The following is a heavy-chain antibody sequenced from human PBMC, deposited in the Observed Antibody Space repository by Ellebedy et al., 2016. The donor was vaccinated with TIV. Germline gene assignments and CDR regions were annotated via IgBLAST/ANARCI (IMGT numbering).Heavy chain of an antibody. J-gene: IGHJ4*02. CDR1: GFTFSSHV. CDR2: IGASGTDK. V-gene: IGHV3-21*01. Sequence: PGGSLRLSCVASGFTFSSHVMNWVRQAPGKGLEWVSSIGASGTDKYYADSVKGRFTISRDNAKNSLYLQMDSLRAEDTDVFYCARDTAMNYWGLGTLVTVSS. CDR3: ARDTAMNY. D-gene: IGHD5-18*01.